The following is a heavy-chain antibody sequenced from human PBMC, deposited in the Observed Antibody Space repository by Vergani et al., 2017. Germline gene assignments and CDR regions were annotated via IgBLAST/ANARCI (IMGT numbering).Heavy chain of an antibody. CDR2: IYTSGST. V-gene: IGHV4-61*02. CDR1: GGSISSGSYY. Sequence: QVQLQESGPGLVKPSQTLSLTCTVSGGSISSGSYYWSWIRQPAGKGLEWIGRIYTSGSTNYNPSRKSRVTISVDTSKNQFSLKLSSVTAADTAVYYCAREYCSSTSCHYGMHVWGQGP. J-gene: IGHJ6*02. CDR3: AREYCSSTSCHYGMHV. D-gene: IGHD2-2*01.